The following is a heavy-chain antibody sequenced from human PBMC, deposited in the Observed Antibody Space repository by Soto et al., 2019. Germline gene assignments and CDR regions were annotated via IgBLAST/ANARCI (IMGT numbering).Heavy chain of an antibody. CDR1: GGSISSYY. D-gene: IGHD3-10*01. CDR2: IYYSGST. Sequence: QVQLQESGPGLVKPSETLSLTCTVSGGSISSYYWSWIRQPPGKGLEWIGYIYYSGSTNYNPSLKSRVTISVDTSKNQFSLKPSSVTAADTAVYYCAGILLFGELIGLDAFDIWGQGTMVTVSS. CDR3: AGILLFGELIGLDAFDI. J-gene: IGHJ3*02. V-gene: IGHV4-59*08.